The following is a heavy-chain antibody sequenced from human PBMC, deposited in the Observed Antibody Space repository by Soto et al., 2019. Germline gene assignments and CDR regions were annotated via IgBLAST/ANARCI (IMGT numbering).Heavy chain of an antibody. D-gene: IGHD6-13*01. V-gene: IGHV3-74*01. Sequence: GGSLRLSCAASGFTFSSYWMHWVRQAPGKGLVWVSRINSDGSSTSYADSVKGRFTISRDNAKNTLYLQMNSLRAEDTAVYYCARDLPYSGSWYYYYGMDVWGQGTTVTVSS. CDR2: INSDGSST. J-gene: IGHJ6*02. CDR3: ARDLPYSGSWYYYYGMDV. CDR1: GFTFSSYW.